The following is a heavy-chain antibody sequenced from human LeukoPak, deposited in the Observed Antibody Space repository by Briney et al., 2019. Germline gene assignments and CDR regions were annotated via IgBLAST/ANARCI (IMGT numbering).Heavy chain of an antibody. Sequence: PGRSLRLSCAASGFTFDDYAMHWVRQAPGKGLEWVSGISWNSGSIGYADSVKGRFTISRDNAKNPLYLQMNSLRAEDTALYYCTKDMGYCSSTSCNDAFYIWGQGTMVTVSS. D-gene: IGHD2-2*01. CDR1: GFTFDDYA. V-gene: IGHV3-9*01. J-gene: IGHJ3*02. CDR2: ISWNSGSI. CDR3: TKDMGYCSSTSCNDAFYI.